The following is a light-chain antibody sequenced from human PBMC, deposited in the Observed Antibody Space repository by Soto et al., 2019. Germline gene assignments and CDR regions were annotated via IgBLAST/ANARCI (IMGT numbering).Light chain of an antibody. CDR1: QSVSNN. Sequence: EIVLAQSPGTLALSPWERATLSCMASQSVSNNYLAWYQQKPGQAPRLLIYGASTRATGIPARFSGSGSGTDFTLTINSLQSEDFAVYYCQQYNSWPLTFGGGTKVDIK. CDR3: QQYNSWPLT. J-gene: IGKJ4*01. V-gene: IGKV3-15*01. CDR2: GAS.